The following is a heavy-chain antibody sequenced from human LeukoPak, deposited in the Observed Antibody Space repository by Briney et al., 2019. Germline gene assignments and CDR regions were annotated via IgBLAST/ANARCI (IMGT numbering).Heavy chain of an antibody. J-gene: IGHJ4*02. D-gene: IGHD6-13*01. CDR3: AKAEGIAAAGTDY. CDR2: IRYDGSNK. CDR1: GFTFSSYG. Sequence: GGSLRLSCAASGFTFSSYGMHWVRQAPGKGLVWVAFIRYDGSNKYYADSVKGRFTISRDNSKNTLYLQMNSLRAEDTAVYYCAKAEGIAAAGTDYWGQGTLVTVSS. V-gene: IGHV3-30*02.